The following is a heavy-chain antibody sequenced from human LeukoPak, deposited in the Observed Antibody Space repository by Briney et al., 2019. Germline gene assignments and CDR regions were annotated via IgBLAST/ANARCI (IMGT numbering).Heavy chain of an antibody. Sequence: SQTLSLTCAISGDSFSSNSAAWNWIRQSPSRGLEWLGRTYYGSKWYTDYAVSVKSRITINPDTPKNQFSLQLNSVTPEDTAVYYCARNPNSFSSSWSLFDYWGQGTLVTVSS. CDR3: ARNPNSFSSSWSLFDY. D-gene: IGHD6-13*01. V-gene: IGHV6-1*01. CDR2: TYYGSKWYT. CDR1: GDSFSSNSAA. J-gene: IGHJ4*02.